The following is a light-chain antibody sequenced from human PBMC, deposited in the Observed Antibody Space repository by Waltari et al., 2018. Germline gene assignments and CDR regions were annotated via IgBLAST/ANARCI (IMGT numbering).Light chain of an antibody. CDR2: DAS. Sequence: IQMTQVPSSLSASVGDRVTITCQASRQIFNYLNWYQHKPGKAPKLLIYDASNLETGVPSRFSGSGSGTDFTLTINNLQPEDSGMYYCQQYDNVPPYSFGQGTKLEI. CDR3: QQYDNVPPYS. CDR1: RQIFNY. V-gene: IGKV1-33*01. J-gene: IGKJ2*01.